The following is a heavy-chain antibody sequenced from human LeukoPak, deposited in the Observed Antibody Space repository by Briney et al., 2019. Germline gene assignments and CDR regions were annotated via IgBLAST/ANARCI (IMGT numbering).Heavy chain of an antibody. CDR1: GGSISSYY. J-gene: IGHJ3*02. V-gene: IGHV4-59*01. CDR2: IYYSGST. D-gene: IGHD1-26*01. Sequence: SETQSLTCTVSGGSISSYYWSWIRQPPGKGLEWIGYIYYSGSTNYNPSLKSRVTISVDTSKNQFSLKLSSVTAADTAVYYCARAISGSYSRAFDIWGQGTMVTVSS. CDR3: ARAISGSYSRAFDI.